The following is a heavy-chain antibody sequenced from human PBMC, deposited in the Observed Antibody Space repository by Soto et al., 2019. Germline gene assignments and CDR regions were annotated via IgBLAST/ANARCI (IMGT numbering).Heavy chain of an antibody. V-gene: IGHV3-7*01. D-gene: IGHD3-16*01. Sequence: EVQLVESGGALVQPGGSLRLSCAASGFTFETYWMNWVRQAPGKGLEWVAKIMQDGSEKYYVDSVKGRFTISRDNAKNSLYLQMNSVRGEDTAVYYCARGGGADPCDIWGPGTRVTVSS. J-gene: IGHJ3*02. CDR2: IMQDGSEK. CDR1: GFTFETYW. CDR3: ARGGGADPCDI.